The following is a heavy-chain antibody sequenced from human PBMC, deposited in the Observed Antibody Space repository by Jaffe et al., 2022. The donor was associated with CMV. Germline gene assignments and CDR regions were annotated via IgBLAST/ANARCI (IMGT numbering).Heavy chain of an antibody. CDR3: AKGRIYDHHPFDH. Sequence: EVQLVESGGGLVQPGESLRLSCVFSGFTFSCCAMSWVRQAPGEGLEWVSTISGTGESTYYADSVKGRFTISRDDSKNTLYLQMNSLRAEDTAIYYCAKGRIYDHHPFDHWGQGTLVTVSS. J-gene: IGHJ4*02. D-gene: IGHD3-3*01. CDR2: ISGTGEST. CDR1: GFTFSCCA. V-gene: IGHV3-23*04.